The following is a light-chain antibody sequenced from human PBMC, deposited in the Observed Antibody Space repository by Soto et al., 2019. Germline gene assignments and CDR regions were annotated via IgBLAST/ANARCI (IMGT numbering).Light chain of an antibody. V-gene: IGKV1-5*01. J-gene: IGKJ1*01. CDR1: QSISSW. Sequence: DIQMTQSPSALSASVGDRATITCRASQSISSWLAWYQQKPGKAPKLLIYDGSTLQSRVPSRYSGSGSGTEFTLTISNLHTDDFATYYCQQYESYSPWTFGPGTKVEI. CDR3: QQYESYSPWT. CDR2: DGS.